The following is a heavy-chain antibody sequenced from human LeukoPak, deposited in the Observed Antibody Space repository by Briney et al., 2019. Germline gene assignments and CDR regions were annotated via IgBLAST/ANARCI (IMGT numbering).Heavy chain of an antibody. CDR3: ASQYCSGGTCHADF. J-gene: IGHJ4*02. V-gene: IGHV4-39*07. CDR2: IYYSGST. Sequence: SETLSLTCTVSGGSISSSSYYWGWIRQPPGKGLEWIGSIYYSGSTYYNSSLKSRVTISVDTSKNQFSLKLSSVTAADTAVYYCASQYCSGGTCHADFWGQGTLVTVFS. D-gene: IGHD2-15*01. CDR1: GGSISSSSYY.